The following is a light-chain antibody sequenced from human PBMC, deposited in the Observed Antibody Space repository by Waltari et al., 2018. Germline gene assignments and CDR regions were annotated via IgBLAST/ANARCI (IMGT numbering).Light chain of an antibody. CDR3: SSYAGTNTFI. Sequence: QAALTQPRSVSGSPGQSVTISCTGTSSDIGGYNYVSWYQQHPGTAPKLMIYEVSKRPSGVSDHFSGSKSGNTASLTISGLQAEDEADYYCSSYAGTNTFIFGAGTRLTVL. V-gene: IGLV2-11*01. J-gene: IGLJ1*01. CDR2: EVS. CDR1: SSDIGGYNY.